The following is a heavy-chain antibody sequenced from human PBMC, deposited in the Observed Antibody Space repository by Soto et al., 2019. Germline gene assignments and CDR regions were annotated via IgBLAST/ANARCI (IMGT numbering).Heavy chain of an antibody. Sequence: QVQLVQSGAEVKKPGASVKVSCKASGYTFTSYAMHWVRQAPGQRLEWMGRINAGNGNTKYSQKFQGRVTITRDTSASTAYMELSSLRSEDTAVYYCARGGHDYGDYVDYWGQGTLVTVSS. CDR1: GYTFTSYA. D-gene: IGHD4-17*01. V-gene: IGHV1-3*01. CDR3: ARGGHDYGDYVDY. J-gene: IGHJ4*02. CDR2: INAGNGNT.